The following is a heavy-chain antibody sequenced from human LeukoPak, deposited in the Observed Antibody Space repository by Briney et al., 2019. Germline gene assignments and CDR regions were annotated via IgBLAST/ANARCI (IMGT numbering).Heavy chain of an antibody. Sequence: KPSETLSLTCTVSGYSISSGYYWGWIRQPPGQGLECIGSIYHSGSTYYNPSLKSRVTISVDTSKNQFSLKLFSVTAADTAVYYCARVGYYPDYYMDVWGKGTTVTVSS. CDR1: GYSISSGYY. J-gene: IGHJ6*03. D-gene: IGHD2-21*01. V-gene: IGHV4-38-2*02. CDR3: ARVGYYPDYYMDV. CDR2: IYHSGST.